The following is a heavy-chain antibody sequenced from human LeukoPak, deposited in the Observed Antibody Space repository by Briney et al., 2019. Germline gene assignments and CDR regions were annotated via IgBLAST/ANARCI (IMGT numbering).Heavy chain of an antibody. Sequence: GGSLRLSCAASGFTVSSNYMSWVRQAPGKGLEWVSVIYSGGSTYYADSVKGRFTISRDNSKNTLYLQMNSLRAEDTAVYYCARVPYDSSGYYFMSAFGIWGQGTMVTVSS. CDR2: IYSGGST. CDR3: ARVPYDSSGYYFMSAFGI. J-gene: IGHJ3*02. CDR1: GFTVSSNY. V-gene: IGHV3-66*01. D-gene: IGHD3-22*01.